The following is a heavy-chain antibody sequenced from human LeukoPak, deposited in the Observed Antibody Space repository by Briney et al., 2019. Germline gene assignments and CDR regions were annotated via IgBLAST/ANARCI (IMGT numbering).Heavy chain of an antibody. Sequence: PGGSLRLSCTASGFTFGDYAMSWVRQAPGKGLEWVGFIRSKAYGGTTEYAASVKGRFIISRDDSKNTAFLQMNSLKTEDTAVYYCTRWAVGATDFFDYWGQGTLVTVSS. CDR2: IRSKAYGGTT. J-gene: IGHJ4*02. V-gene: IGHV3-49*04. CDR3: TRWAVGATDFFDY. D-gene: IGHD1-26*01. CDR1: GFTFGDYA.